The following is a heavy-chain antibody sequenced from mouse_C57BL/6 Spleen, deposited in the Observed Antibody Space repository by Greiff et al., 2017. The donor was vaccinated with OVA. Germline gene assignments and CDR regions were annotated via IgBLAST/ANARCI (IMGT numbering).Heavy chain of an antibody. Sequence: EVQRVESGPELVKPGASVKMSCKASGYTFTDYNMHWVKQSHGKSLEWIGYINPNNGGTSYNQKFKGKATLTVNKSSSTAYMELRSLTSEDSAVYYCARWPSYYYGSRENYFDYWGQGTTLTVSS. D-gene: IGHD1-1*01. V-gene: IGHV1-22*01. CDR1: GYTFTDYN. CDR2: INPNNGGT. J-gene: IGHJ2*01. CDR3: ARWPSYYYGSRENYFDY.